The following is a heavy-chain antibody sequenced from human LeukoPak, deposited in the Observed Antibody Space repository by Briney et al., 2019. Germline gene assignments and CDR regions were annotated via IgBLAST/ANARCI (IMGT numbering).Heavy chain of an antibody. Sequence: GASVKVSCKVSGHSLSDLSIHWVRQAPGKGLEWMGGFYIEDAETIYAQEFEGRVIMTEETATETAYMELSSLKSEDTAVYYCVAEVIEVTMGDYWGQGTLVTVSS. J-gene: IGHJ4*02. CDR3: VAEVIEVTMGDY. D-gene: IGHD4-11*01. V-gene: IGHV1-24*01. CDR2: FYIEDAET. CDR1: GHSLSDLS.